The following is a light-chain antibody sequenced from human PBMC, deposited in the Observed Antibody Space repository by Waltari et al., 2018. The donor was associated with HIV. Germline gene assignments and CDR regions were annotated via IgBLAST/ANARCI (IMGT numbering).Light chain of an antibody. J-gene: IGKJ1*01. CDR3: QKYNSAPWT. CDR1: QGISNY. Sequence: DIQMTQSPSSLSASVGDRVTNTCRASQGISNYLAWYQQQPGEFPKLLIYAASTLQSGLPPLLSSSGTGTDFTLTISNLQPEDVATYYCQKYNSAPWTFGQGTKVEVK. CDR2: AAS. V-gene: IGKV1-27*01.